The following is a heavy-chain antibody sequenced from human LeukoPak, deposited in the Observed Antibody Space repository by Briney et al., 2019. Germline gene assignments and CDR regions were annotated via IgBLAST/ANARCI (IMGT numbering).Heavy chain of an antibody. CDR1: GYTLTELS. CDR2: FDPEDGET. D-gene: IGHD5-24*01. Sequence: ASVKVSCQVSGYTLTELSMHWVRQAPGKGLEWMGGFDPEDGETIYAQKFQGRVTMTEDTSTDTAYMELSSLRSEDTAVYYCATVVRERWLQLGYFDYWGQGTLVTVSS. J-gene: IGHJ4*02. CDR3: ATVVRERWLQLGYFDY. V-gene: IGHV1-24*01.